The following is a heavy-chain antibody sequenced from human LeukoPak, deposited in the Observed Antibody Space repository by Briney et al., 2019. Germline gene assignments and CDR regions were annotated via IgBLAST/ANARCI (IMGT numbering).Heavy chain of an antibody. CDR1: GYTFTGYY. V-gene: IGHV1-2*02. J-gene: IGHJ5*02. Sequence: ASVKVSCKASGYTFTGYYMHWVRQAPGQGLEWMGWINPNGGGPNYAQKFQGRVTMTSDTSISTAYMELSRLTSDDTAVYYCARGKTDYYDSTAYRFDPWGQGTLVTVSS. D-gene: IGHD3-22*01. CDR3: ARGKTDYYDSTAYRFDP. CDR2: INPNGGGP.